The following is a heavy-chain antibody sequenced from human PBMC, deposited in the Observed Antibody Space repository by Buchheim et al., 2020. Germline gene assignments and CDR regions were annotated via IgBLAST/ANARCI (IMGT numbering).Heavy chain of an antibody. D-gene: IGHD1-1*01. V-gene: IGHV3-74*01. J-gene: IGHJ6*02. CDR1: GFTFSNYW. CDR3: AKNGAPAAIDV. CDR2: INGGGTNI. Sequence: EVQLVESGGGLVQPGGSLRLSCAASGFTFSNYWMHWVRQVPGKGLVWVSGINGGGTNIGYADSVKGRFTISRDNAKHTLFLQMNSLRAEDTAVYYCAKNGAPAAIDVWGQGTT.